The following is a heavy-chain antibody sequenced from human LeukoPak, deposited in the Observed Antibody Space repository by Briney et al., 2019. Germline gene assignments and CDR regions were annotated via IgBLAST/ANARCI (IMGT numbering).Heavy chain of an antibody. Sequence: GATVKISCKASGDTFTDYYMHWVQQAPGKGLEWMGRVDPEDGETIYAEKFQGRVTITADTSTGTAYMELSSLRSEDTAVYYCATKSNYYYYYGMDVWGQGTTVTVSS. J-gene: IGHJ6*02. V-gene: IGHV1-69-2*01. CDR3: ATKSNYYYYYGMDV. CDR1: GDTFTDYY. CDR2: VDPEDGET.